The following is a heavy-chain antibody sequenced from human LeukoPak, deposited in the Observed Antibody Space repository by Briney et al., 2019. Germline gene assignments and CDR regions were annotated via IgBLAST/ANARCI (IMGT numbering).Heavy chain of an antibody. Sequence: GGSLRLSCAASGFTFSSYAMSWVRQAPGKGLEWVSAISGSGGSTYYADSVKGRFTISRDSSKNTLYLQMNSLRAEDTAVYYCAKLHGGYLEWLFFYWGQGTLVTVSS. J-gene: IGHJ4*02. D-gene: IGHD3-3*01. CDR1: GFTFSSYA. CDR2: ISGSGGST. V-gene: IGHV3-23*01. CDR3: AKLHGGYLEWLFFY.